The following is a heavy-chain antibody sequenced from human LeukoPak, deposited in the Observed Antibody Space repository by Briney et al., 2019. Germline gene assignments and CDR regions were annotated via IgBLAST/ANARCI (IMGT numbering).Heavy chain of an antibody. CDR3: AGYCGGGSCNAAGY. Sequence: GGSLRLSCAASGFTFSDYYMSSIRLAPGKGLEWVSYSSSSGSTIYYADSVKGRFTTSRDNARNSLYLQMNSLRAEDTAVYYCAGYCGGGSCNAAGYWGQGTLVTVSS. CDR2: SSSSGSTI. J-gene: IGHJ4*02. CDR1: GFTFSDYY. V-gene: IGHV3-11*01. D-gene: IGHD2-21*01.